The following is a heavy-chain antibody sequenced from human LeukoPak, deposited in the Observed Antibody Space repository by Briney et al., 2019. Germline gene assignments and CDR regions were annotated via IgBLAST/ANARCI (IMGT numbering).Heavy chain of an antibody. J-gene: IGHJ5*02. CDR2: IYYSGST. V-gene: IGHV4-59*08. Sequence: SETLSLTCTVSGGSISSYYWSWIRQPPGKGLEWIGYIYYSGSTNYNPSLKSRVTISVDTSKNQFSLKLSSVTAADTAVYYCARVRDSRFSRFQNWFDPWGQGTLVTVSS. D-gene: IGHD2-21*02. CDR3: ARVRDSRFSRFQNWFDP. CDR1: GGSISSYY.